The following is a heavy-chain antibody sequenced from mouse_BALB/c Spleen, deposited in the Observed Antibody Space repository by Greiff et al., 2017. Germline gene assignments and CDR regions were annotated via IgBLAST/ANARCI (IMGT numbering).Heavy chain of an antibody. CDR1: GFTFSSFG. Sequence: EVQLVESGGGLVQPGGSRKLSCAASGFTFSSFGMHWVRQAPEKGLEWVAYISSGSSTIYYADTVKGRFTISRDNPKNTLFLQMTSRRSEDTAMYYCARSGDWDRFAYWGQGTLVTVSA. D-gene: IGHD4-1*01. CDR3: ARSGDWDRFAY. J-gene: IGHJ3*01. CDR2: ISSGSSTI. V-gene: IGHV5-17*02.